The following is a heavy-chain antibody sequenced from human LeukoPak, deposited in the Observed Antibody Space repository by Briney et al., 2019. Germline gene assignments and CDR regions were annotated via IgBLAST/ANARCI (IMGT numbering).Heavy chain of an antibody. CDR2: ISSSSSYI. J-gene: IGHJ4*02. V-gene: IGHV3-21*01. Sequence: GRSLRLSCAASGFTFSSYSMNWVRQAPGKGLEWVSSISSSSSYIYYADSVKGRFTISRDNAKNSLYLQMNSLRAEDTAVYYCARDISALWSPIDYWGQGTLVTVSS. CDR1: GFTFSSYS. CDR3: ARDISALWSPIDY. D-gene: IGHD2-21*01.